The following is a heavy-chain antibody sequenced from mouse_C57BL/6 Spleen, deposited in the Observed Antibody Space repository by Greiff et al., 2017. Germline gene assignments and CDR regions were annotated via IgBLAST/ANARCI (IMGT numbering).Heavy chain of an antibody. D-gene: IGHD1-1*01. J-gene: IGHJ2*01. V-gene: IGHV1-15*01. CDR2: IDPETGGT. CDR1: GYTFTDYE. CDR3: TRGNYYGSSSFDY. Sequence: QVHVKQSGAELVRPGASVTLSCKASGYTFTDYEMHWVKQTPVHGLEWIGAIDPETGGTAYNQKFKGKAILTADKSSSTTYMELRSLTSEDSAVYYCTRGNYYGSSSFDYWGQGTTLTVSS.